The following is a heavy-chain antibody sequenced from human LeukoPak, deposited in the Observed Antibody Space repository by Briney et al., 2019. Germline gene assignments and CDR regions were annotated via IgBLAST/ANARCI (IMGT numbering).Heavy chain of an antibody. CDR2: ITPNSDDT. J-gene: IGHJ3*02. Sequence: ASVKVSCKASGYTFTGYYMHWVRQAPGQGLEWMGCITPNSDDTDYAQKFQGRVTMTRDTSINTAYMELTRLRSDDTAVYYCASGDYSGTKPDPIDMWGQGTMVTVSS. CDR3: ASGDYSGTKPDPIDM. CDR1: GYTFTGYY. V-gene: IGHV1-2*02. D-gene: IGHD3-10*01.